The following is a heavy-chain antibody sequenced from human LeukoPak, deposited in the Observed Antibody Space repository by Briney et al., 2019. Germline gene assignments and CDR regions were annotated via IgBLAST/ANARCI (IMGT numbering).Heavy chain of an antibody. V-gene: IGHV4-59*01. Sequence: SETLPLTCTVSGGSISSYYWSWIRQPPGKGLEWIGYIYYSGSTNYNPSLKSRVTISVDTSKNQFSLKLSSVTAADTAVYYCATLFGVVTYWGQGTLVTVSS. CDR3: ATLFGVVTY. CDR2: IYYSGST. CDR1: GGSISSYY. J-gene: IGHJ4*02. D-gene: IGHD3-3*01.